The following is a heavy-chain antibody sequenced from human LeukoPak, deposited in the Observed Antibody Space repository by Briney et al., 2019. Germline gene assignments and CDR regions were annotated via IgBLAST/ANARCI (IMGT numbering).Heavy chain of an antibody. V-gene: IGHV3-30*04. J-gene: IGHJ4*02. CDR1: GFTFSDYA. CDR3: ARDRPRSHWREEFER. Sequence: GGSLRLSCAASGFTFSDYAFDWVRQAPGNGLEWVAVIADNGGTKYYADSVKGRFTISRDNSENTVYLDMNSVREEDTAVYYCARDRPRSHWREEFERWGQGTLVTVSS. CDR2: IADNGGTK. D-gene: IGHD3-10*01.